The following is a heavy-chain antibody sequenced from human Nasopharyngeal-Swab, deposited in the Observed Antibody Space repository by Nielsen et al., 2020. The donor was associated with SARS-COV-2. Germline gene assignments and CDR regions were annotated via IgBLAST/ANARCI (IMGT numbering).Heavy chain of an antibody. Sequence: LKIHCAASGFTFSSYGMHWVRQAPGKGLEWVVVISYDGSNKYYPGSVKGRFTLSRENAKNSLYLQMNSLRAGDTAVYYCARQMVDYFDYWGQGTLVTVSS. CDR2: ISYDGSNK. CDR3: ARQMVDYFDY. D-gene: IGHD6-13*01. V-gene: IGHV3-30*03. J-gene: IGHJ4*02. CDR1: GFTFSSYG.